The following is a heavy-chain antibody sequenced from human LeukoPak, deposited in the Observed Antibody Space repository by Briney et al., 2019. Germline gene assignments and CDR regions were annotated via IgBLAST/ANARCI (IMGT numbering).Heavy chain of an antibody. CDR2: ISYDGSNE. CDR3: AKDDGYDSSGYALRTRPPADY. CDR1: GFTFSTYG. J-gene: IGHJ4*02. D-gene: IGHD3-22*01. V-gene: IGHV3-30*18. Sequence: GGSLRLSCAASGFTFSTYGMHWVRQAPGKGLEWVAVISYDGSNEYYADSVKGRFTISRDNSKNTLYLQMSSLRAEDTAVYYCAKDDGYDSSGYALRTRPPADYWGQGTLVTVSS.